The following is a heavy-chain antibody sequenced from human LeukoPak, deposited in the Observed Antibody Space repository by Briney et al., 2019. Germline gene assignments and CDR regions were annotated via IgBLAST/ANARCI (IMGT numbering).Heavy chain of an antibody. CDR2: ISCSSSTI. V-gene: IGHV3-48*01. D-gene: IGHD2-2*01. J-gene: IGHJ6*03. CDR3: ARDPLGYCSSTSCYSPDYYMDV. Sequence: GGSLRLSCAASGFTFSSYSMNWVRQAPGKGLEWVSYISCSSSTIYYSDSVKGRFTISRDNAKNSLYLQMNSLRAEDTAVYYCARDPLGYCSSTSCYSPDYYMDVWGKGTTVTVSS. CDR1: GFTFSSYS.